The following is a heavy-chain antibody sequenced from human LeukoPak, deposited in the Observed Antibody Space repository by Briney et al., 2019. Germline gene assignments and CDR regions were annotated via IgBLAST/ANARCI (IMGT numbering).Heavy chain of an antibody. CDR1: GDSISSYY. CDR2: IYYSGST. CDR3: ARVKITMVRGAWFDP. J-gene: IGHJ5*02. D-gene: IGHD3-10*01. Sequence: SETLSLTCTVSGDSISSYYWSWIRQPPGKGLEWIGYIYYSGSTNYNPSLKSRVTISVDTSKNQFSLKLSSVTAADTAVYYCARVKITMVRGAWFDPWGQGTLVTVSS. V-gene: IGHV4-59*01.